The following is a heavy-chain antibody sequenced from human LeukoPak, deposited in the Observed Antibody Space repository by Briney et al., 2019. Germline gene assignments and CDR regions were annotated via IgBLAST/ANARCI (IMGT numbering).Heavy chain of an antibody. CDR2: VYYTGVT. V-gene: IGHV4-39*07. Sequence: SETLSLTCTVSGGYIITSGHYWGWIRQPPGKGLEWIGSVYYTGVTSTNPFFRSRMSISVDTSKNQFSLNLTSVTAADAAVYYCARERSSSGGHNWFDPWGQGTLVIVSS. J-gene: IGHJ5*02. CDR3: ARERSSSGGHNWFDP. D-gene: IGHD4-23*01. CDR1: GGYIITSGHY.